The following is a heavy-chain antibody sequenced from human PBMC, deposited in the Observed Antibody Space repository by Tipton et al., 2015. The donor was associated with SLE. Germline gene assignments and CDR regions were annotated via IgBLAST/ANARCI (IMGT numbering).Heavy chain of an antibody. D-gene: IGHD3-16*02. CDR2: INPSGGNT. V-gene: IGHV1-46*01. J-gene: IGHJ4*02. Sequence: QVQLVQSGAEVKQPGASVKVSCKASGYTFTSYYMHWVRQAPGQGLEWMGIINPSGGNTSYAQKFQGRVTVTRDTSTSTVYMEVSSLRSEDTAVYYCARERLRLGELSSPPDYWGQGTLVTVSS. CDR1: GYTFTSYY. CDR3: ARERLRLGELSSPPDY.